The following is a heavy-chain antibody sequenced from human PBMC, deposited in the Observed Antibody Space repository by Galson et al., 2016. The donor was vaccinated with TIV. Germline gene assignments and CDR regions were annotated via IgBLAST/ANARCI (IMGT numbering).Heavy chain of an antibody. V-gene: IGHV1-69*04. CDR1: GGTFFRHT. D-gene: IGHD5-12*01. J-gene: IGHJ4*02. Sequence: SVKVSCKASGGTFFRHTITWVRQAHGQGLEWMGRISPILGIPNYAQKFQGRVTISADRSTSTAYLELSSLRSEDTAVYYCAREFAYTPVANELAHWGQGTLVTVSS. CDR3: AREFAYTPVANELAH. CDR2: ISPILGIP.